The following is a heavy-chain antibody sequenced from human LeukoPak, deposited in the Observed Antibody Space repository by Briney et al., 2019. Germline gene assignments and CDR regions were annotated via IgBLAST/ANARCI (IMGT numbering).Heavy chain of an antibody. D-gene: IGHD3-10*01. V-gene: IGHV3-30*04. J-gene: IGHJ4*02. CDR3: ARAVALWFGEFSYYFDS. Sequence: GGSLRLSCAASGFTFSSYAMHWVRQAPGKGLEWGAVISYDGSNKYYADSVKGRFTISRDNSKTTLYLQMNSLRAEDTAVYYCARAVALWFGEFSYYFDSWGQGTLVTVSS. CDR1: GFTFSSYA. CDR2: ISYDGSNK.